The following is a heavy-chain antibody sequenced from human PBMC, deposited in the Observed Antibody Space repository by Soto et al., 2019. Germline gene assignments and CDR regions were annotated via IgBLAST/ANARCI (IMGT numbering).Heavy chain of an antibody. CDR3: AKGPEWYYDFWSGYLNWFDP. J-gene: IGHJ5*02. D-gene: IGHD3-3*01. V-gene: IGHV3-30-3*01. CDR2: ISYDGSNK. CDR1: GFTFSSYA. Sequence: HPGGSLRLSCAASGFTFSSYAMHWVRQAPGKGLEWVAVISYDGSNKNHADTVKGRFTISRDNSKNTLYLQMNSLRVEDTAVYYCAKGPEWYYDFWSGYLNWFDPWGQGTLVTVSS.